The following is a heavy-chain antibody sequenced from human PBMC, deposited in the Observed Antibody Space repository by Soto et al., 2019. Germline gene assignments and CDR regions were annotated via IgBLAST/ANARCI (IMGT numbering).Heavy chain of an antibody. J-gene: IGHJ4*02. CDR1: GGTFSSYT. CDR3: ARLGDLEHYYDSSGYPGHYFDY. V-gene: IGHV1-69*02. Sequence: SVKVSCKASGGTFSSYTISWVRQAPGQGLEWMGRIIPILGIANYAQKFQGRVTITADKSTSTAYMELSSLRSEDTAVYYCARLGDLEHYYDSSGYPGHYFDYWGRG. CDR2: IIPILGIA. D-gene: IGHD3-22*01.